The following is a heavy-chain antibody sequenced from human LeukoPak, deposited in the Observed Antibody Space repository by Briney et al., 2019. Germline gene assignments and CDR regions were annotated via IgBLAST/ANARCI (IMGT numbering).Heavy chain of an antibody. CDR1: GYTFTSYG. Sequence: VASVKVSCKASGYTFTSYGISWVRQAPGQGLEWMGWISAYNGNTNYAQKLQGRVTMTTDTSTSTAYMELRSLRSEDTAVYYCARDLTSYYDSSGYSATFDYWGQGTLVTVSS. D-gene: IGHD3-22*01. J-gene: IGHJ4*02. V-gene: IGHV1-18*01. CDR3: ARDLTSYYDSSGYSATFDY. CDR2: ISAYNGNT.